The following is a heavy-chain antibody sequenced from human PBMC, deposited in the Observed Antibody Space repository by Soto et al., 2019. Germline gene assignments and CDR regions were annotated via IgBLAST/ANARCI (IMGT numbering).Heavy chain of an antibody. D-gene: IGHD4-17*01. CDR3: SRASVGHGDYLVYYYGMDV. Sequence: QVQLVQSGAEVKKPGASVKVSCKASGYTFTSYGISWVRQAPGQGLEWMGWISAYNGNTNYAQKLQGRVTMTTDTSTSPAYMELRSLRSDDTAVYYCSRASVGHGDYLVYYYGMDVWGQGTTVTVSS. V-gene: IGHV1-18*01. CDR1: GYTFTSYG. CDR2: ISAYNGNT. J-gene: IGHJ6*02.